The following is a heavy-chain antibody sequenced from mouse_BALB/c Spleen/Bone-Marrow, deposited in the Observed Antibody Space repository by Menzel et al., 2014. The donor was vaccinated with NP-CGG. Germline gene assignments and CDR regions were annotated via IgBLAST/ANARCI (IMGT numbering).Heavy chain of an antibody. CDR3: ARGGNYQGNYFDY. V-gene: IGHV1S135*01. CDR1: GYAFTTYN. Sequence: EVQLQQSGPELVKPGASVKVSCKASGYAFTTYNMYWVKQSHGKSLEWIGYIDPDNGGTSYNQKFKGKAALTVDKSSSTAYMHLNSLTSEDSAVYYCARGGNYQGNYFDYWGQGTTLTVSS. J-gene: IGHJ2*01. CDR2: IDPDNGGT. D-gene: IGHD2-1*01.